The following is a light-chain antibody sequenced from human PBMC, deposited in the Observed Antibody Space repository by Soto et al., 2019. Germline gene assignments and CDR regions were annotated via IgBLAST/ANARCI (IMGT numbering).Light chain of an antibody. V-gene: IGKV3-20*01. Sequence: EIVLTQSPGTLSLSPGERATLSCRASQSVSSTYLAWYQQKPGQAPRLLIYEAATRATGIPGRFSGSGSGTDFTLTISRLEPEDFAVYYCQQYESSPWTFGQGTKVEIK. CDR1: QSVSSTY. CDR2: EAA. CDR3: QQYESSPWT. J-gene: IGKJ1*01.